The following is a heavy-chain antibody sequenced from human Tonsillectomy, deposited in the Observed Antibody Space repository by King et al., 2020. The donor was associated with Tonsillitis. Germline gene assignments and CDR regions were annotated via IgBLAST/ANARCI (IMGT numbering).Heavy chain of an antibody. CDR2: INPSGSA. J-gene: IGHJ4*02. CDR1: GGSFSGYY. D-gene: IGHD2-2*01. V-gene: IGHV4-34*01. Sequence: VQLQQWGAGLLKPSETLSLTCAVYGGSFSGYYWSWIRQPPGKGLEWIGEINPSGSANYNPSLKSRVTISVDTSKNQFSLKLSSVTAADTAVYYCARHIVPPAKAFDYWGQGTLVTVSS. CDR3: ARHIVPPAKAFDY.